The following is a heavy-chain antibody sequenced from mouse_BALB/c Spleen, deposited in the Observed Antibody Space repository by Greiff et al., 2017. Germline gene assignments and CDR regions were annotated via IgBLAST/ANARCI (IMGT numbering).Heavy chain of an antibody. CDR3: ARSDDLYAMDD. Sequence: QVQLKESGAELVRPGTSVKISCKASGYTFTNYWLGWVKQRPGHGLEWIGDIYPGGGYTNYNEKFKGKATLTADTSSSTAYMQLSSLTSEDSAVYFCARSDDLYAMDDWGQGTSVTVSS. J-gene: IGHJ4*01. CDR2: IYPGGGYT. CDR1: GYTFTNYW. D-gene: IGHD2-3*01. V-gene: IGHV1-63*02.